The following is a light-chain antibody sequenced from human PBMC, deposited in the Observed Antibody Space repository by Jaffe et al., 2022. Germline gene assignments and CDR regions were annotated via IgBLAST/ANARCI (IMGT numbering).Light chain of an antibody. CDR1: EDIRKY. CDR3: QQYNSVPLLI. CDR2: DAS. V-gene: IGKV1-33*01. Sequence: DIQMTQSPSALSASVGDRVIITCQASEDIRKYLNWFQQKPGKAPKLLIYDASNLETGVPSRFSGSGFGTHFTFTINNLQPEDIATYYCQQYNSVPLLIFGGGTKVDIK. J-gene: IGKJ4*01.